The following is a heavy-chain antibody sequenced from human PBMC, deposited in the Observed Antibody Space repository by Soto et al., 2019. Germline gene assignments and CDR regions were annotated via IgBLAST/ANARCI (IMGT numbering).Heavy chain of an antibody. CDR3: AREVSGTGAFEY. CDR1: GGSITSTNHY. D-gene: IGHD2-8*02. Sequence: GQLAPSVPGLVKPSHTLTLTCNISGGSITSTNHYWSWIRQPPREGLDCIGYIYDSRITHYNPSFKCRVTTVGDTAQSLFSLIMHAVTVADSAVSYCAREVSGTGAFEYCGRGTVVTFSS. CDR2: IYDSRIT. V-gene: IGHV4-30-4*01. J-gene: IGHJ4*02.